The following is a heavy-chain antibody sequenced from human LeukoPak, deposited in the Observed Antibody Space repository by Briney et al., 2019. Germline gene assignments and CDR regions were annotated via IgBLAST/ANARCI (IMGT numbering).Heavy chain of an antibody. V-gene: IGHV1-46*01. Sequence: GASVTVSFKASGYTFTSYYMHWVRQAPGQGLEWMGIINPSGGSTSYAQKFQGRVTMTSDMSTSTVYMELSSLRSEDKAVYYCARDLLEAADYYYYYMDVWGKGTTVTVSS. CDR3: ARDLLEAADYYYYYMDV. CDR2: INPSGGST. D-gene: IGHD6-13*01. J-gene: IGHJ6*03. CDR1: GYTFTSYY.